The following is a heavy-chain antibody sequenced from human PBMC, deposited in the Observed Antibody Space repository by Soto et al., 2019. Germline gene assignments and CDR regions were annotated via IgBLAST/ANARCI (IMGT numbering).Heavy chain of an antibody. V-gene: IGHV1-46*01. CDR3: ARGGYSYGLSERGKKYFDY. Sequence: GESLKISCKASGYTFTSYYMHWVRQAPGQGLEWMGIINPSGGSTSYAQKFQGRVTMTRDTSTSTVYMELSSLRSEDTAVYYCARGGYSYGLSERGKKYFDYWGQGTLVTVS. J-gene: IGHJ4*02. D-gene: IGHD5-18*01. CDR1: GYTFTSYY. CDR2: INPSGGST.